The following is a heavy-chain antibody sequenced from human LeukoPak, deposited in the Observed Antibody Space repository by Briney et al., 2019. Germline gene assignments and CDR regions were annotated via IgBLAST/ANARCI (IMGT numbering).Heavy chain of an antibody. CDR3: ARRRGYSYGYVPHYYYYMDV. V-gene: IGHV4-34*01. CDR1: CASFSGYY. Sequence: SETLSLTCAVYCASFSGYYWSWIRQPPGKGMEWIGEINHIGSTNYNPSLKSRVTISVDTSKNQFSLKLSSVTAADTAVYYCARRRGYSYGYVPHYYYYMDVWGKGTTVTVSS. D-gene: IGHD5-18*01. J-gene: IGHJ6*03. CDR2: INHIGST.